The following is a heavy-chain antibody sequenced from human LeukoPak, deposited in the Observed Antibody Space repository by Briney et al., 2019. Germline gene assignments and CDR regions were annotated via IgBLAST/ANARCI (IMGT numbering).Heavy chain of an antibody. CDR3: ARGLSGTGNPHFDS. CDR2: IRPKSGDT. Sequence: GASAKVSCKASGYSFTGYFMHWVRQAPGQGLEWMGWIRPKSGDTKSAQKFQGRVTVSTDTTISTAFLELSRLTSDGTAVYYCARGLSGTGNPHFDSWGQGTLVTVSS. D-gene: IGHD4-23*01. V-gene: IGHV1-2*02. CDR1: GYSFTGYF. J-gene: IGHJ4*02.